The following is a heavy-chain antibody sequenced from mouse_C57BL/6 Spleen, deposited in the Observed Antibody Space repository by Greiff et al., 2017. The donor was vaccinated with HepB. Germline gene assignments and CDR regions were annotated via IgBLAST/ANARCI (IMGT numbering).Heavy chain of an antibody. Sequence: VHLVESGPELVKPGASVKISCKASGYAFSSSWMNWVKQRPGKGLEWIGRIYPGDGDTNYNGKFKGKATLTADKSSSTAYMQLSSLTSEDSAVYFCAEGYYYGSSSYYAMDYWGQGTSVTVSS. CDR1: GYAFSSSW. CDR3: AEGYYYGSSSYYAMDY. D-gene: IGHD1-1*01. CDR2: IYPGDGDT. V-gene: IGHV1-82*01. J-gene: IGHJ4*01.